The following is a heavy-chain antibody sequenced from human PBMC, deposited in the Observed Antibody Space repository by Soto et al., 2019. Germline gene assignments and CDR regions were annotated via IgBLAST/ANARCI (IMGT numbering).Heavy chain of an antibody. Sequence: GESLKISCKGSGYSFTIYWIGWVRQMPGEGLEWVGIIYPGNSNTMYSPSFQGQVTISADTALSTTYLQWDTLKPSDSAIYFCASDSHCDGGNCPMGGFDMWGQGTMVTVSS. D-gene: IGHD2-15*01. V-gene: IGHV5-51*01. CDR2: IYPGNSNT. CDR3: ASDSHCDGGNCPMGGFDM. CDR1: GYSFTIYW. J-gene: IGHJ3*02.